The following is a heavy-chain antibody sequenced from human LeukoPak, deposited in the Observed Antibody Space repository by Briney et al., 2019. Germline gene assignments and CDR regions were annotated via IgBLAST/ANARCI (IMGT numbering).Heavy chain of an antibody. CDR3: ATDLVIVGATSTDY. CDR1: GYTLTELS. CDR2: FDPEDGET. D-gene: IGHD1-26*01. Sequence: ASVKVSCMVSGYTLTELSMHWVRQAPGKGLEWMGGFDPEDGETIYAQKFQGRVTMTEDTSTDTAYMELSGLRSEDTAVYYCATDLVIVGATSTDYWGQGTLVTVSS. J-gene: IGHJ4*02. V-gene: IGHV1-24*01.